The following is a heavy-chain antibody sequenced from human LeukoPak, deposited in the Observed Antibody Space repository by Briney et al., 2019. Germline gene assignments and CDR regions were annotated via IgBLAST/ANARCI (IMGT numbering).Heavy chain of an antibody. CDR1: GGSISSNNYY. V-gene: IGHV4-39*01. CDR3: ARQRYSSRVNCTPHFDH. CDR2: IYSSGST. Sequence: SETLSLTCAVSGGSISSNNYYWGWIRQPPGKGLEWIGTIYSSGSTYYNPSLKSRITISVDASKNQFSLKLSSLTATDTAVYYCARQRYSSRVNCTPHFDHWGQGTLVIVSS. J-gene: IGHJ4*02. D-gene: IGHD2-15*01.